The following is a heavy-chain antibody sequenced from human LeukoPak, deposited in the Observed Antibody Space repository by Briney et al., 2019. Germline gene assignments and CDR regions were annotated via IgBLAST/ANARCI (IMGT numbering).Heavy chain of an antibody. V-gene: IGHV1-2*02. J-gene: IGHJ4*02. CDR2: INHNSGGT. D-gene: IGHD6-13*01. Sequence: ASVKVSCKASGYTFTGYYMHWVRQAPGQGLEWMGWINHNSGGTNYAQKFQDRVTMTRDTSISTAYMELSRLRSDDTAVYYCARGTAAAAFDYWGQGTLVTVSS. CDR1: GYTFTGYY. CDR3: ARGTAAAAFDY.